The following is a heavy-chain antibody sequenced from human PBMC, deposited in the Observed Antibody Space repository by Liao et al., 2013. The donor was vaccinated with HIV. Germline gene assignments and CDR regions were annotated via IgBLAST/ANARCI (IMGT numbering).Heavy chain of an antibody. D-gene: IGHD1-26*01. CDR2: SFLSGSA. J-gene: IGHJ3*02. CDR3: ARASGSPDLPMVSDAFDI. Sequence: QLQLQESGPGLVKPSETLSLTCTVSGGSVSSSSHYWGWIRQPPGKGRGVDWEVSFLSGSAYYNPSLRSRVTMSVDTPKNQFSLRLSSVTAADTAVYYCARASGSPDLPMVSDAFDIWGQGTMVTVSS. V-gene: IGHV4-39*07. CDR1: GGSVSSSSHY.